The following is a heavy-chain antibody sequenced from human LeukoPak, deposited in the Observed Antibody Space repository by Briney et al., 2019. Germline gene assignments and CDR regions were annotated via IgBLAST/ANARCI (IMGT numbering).Heavy chain of an antibody. D-gene: IGHD3-9*01. CDR3: AKVRSDYYDILTGNYNPLFDY. J-gene: IGHJ4*02. V-gene: IGHV3-23*01. Sequence: GGSLRLSCAASGFTFSSNAMSWVRQAPGKGLEWVSAIRGSGSSTYYADSVKGRCTISRDNCENTMYLQMNSLRAADTAVYYCAKVRSDYYDILTGNYNPLFDYWGQGTLVTVSS. CDR1: GFTFSSNA. CDR2: IRGSGSST.